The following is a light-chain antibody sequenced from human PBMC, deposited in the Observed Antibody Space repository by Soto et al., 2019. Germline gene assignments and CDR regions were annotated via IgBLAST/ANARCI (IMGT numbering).Light chain of an antibody. CDR3: SSYADNNRV. CDR2: EVT. Sequence: QSVLTQPPSASGSPGQSVTISRTGTSSDVGAYNYVSWYQQYPAKAPKLIIYEVTKRPSGVPDRFSGSKSGNTASLTVSGLQAEDEADYYCSSYADNNRVFGTGTKVTVL. V-gene: IGLV2-8*01. J-gene: IGLJ1*01. CDR1: SSDVGAYNY.